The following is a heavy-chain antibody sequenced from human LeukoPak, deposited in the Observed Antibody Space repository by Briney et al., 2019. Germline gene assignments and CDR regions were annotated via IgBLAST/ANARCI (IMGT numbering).Heavy chain of an antibody. CDR1: GFTSRSYA. CDR2: ISGSGDST. J-gene: IGHJ4*02. V-gene: IGHV3-23*01. CDR3: AREGERRQQLVQEDY. Sequence: GGTLRLSCAASGFTSRSYAMSWVRQAPGKGLDWVSAISGSGDSTYYADSVKGRFTISRDNAKNSLYLQMNSLRAEDTAVYYCAREGERRQQLVQEDYWGQGTLITVSS. D-gene: IGHD6-13*01.